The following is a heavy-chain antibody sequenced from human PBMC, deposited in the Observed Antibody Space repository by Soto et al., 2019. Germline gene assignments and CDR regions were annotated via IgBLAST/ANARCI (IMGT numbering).Heavy chain of an antibody. CDR3: TRDSYYYDSSGYDRAFDI. Sequence: GGSLRLSCTVSGFTFGDYAMSWVRQAPGKGLEWVGFIRSKAYGGTTEYAASVKGRFTISGDDSKSIAYLQMNSLKTEDTAVYYCTRDSYYYDSSGYDRAFDIWGQGTMVTVSS. CDR1: GFTFGDYA. J-gene: IGHJ3*02. V-gene: IGHV3-49*04. D-gene: IGHD3-22*01. CDR2: IRSKAYGGTT.